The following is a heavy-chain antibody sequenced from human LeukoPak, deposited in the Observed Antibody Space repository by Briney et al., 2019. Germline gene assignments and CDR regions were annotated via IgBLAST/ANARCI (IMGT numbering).Heavy chain of an antibody. D-gene: IGHD5-18*01. CDR1: GFTFDDYA. Sequence: GRSLRLSCAASGFTFDDYAMHWVRQAPGKGLEWVSGISWNSGSIGYADSVKGRFTISRDNSKNTLYLQMNSLRAEDTAVYYCAKDKLDTAMVVDYWGQGTLVTVSS. CDR3: AKDKLDTAMVVDY. CDR2: ISWNSGSI. V-gene: IGHV3-9*01. J-gene: IGHJ4*02.